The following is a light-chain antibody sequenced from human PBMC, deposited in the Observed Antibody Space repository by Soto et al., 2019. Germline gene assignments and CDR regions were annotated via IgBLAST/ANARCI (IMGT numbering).Light chain of an antibody. J-gene: IGKJ4*01. CDR2: GAF. Sequence: EIVLTQSPGTLSLSPGERATLSCRASQSVGSDFLAWYQQKPGQAPRLLIYGAFIRATGIPARFSGSGSGTEFTLTISGLQSEDFAVYYCQQYNNWPLTFGGGTKVDIK. CDR1: QSVGSD. CDR3: QQYNNWPLT. V-gene: IGKV3-15*01.